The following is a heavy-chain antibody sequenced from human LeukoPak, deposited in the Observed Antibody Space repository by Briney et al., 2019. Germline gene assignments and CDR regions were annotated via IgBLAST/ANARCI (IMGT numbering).Heavy chain of an antibody. CDR3: AKDLYSSPYWFDP. CDR1: GFTFSNYA. D-gene: IGHD6-13*01. Sequence: GGSLRLSCAASGFTFSNYAMSWVRQAPGKGLEWVSAISGSGGSTYDADSVKGRFTISRDNSKNTLYPQMNSLRAEDTAVYYCAKDLYSSPYWFDPWGQGTLVTVSS. V-gene: IGHV3-23*01. CDR2: ISGSGGST. J-gene: IGHJ5*02.